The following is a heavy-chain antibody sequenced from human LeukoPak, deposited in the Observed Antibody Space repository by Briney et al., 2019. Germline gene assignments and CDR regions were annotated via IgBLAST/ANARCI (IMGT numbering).Heavy chain of an antibody. CDR3: ARGIDY. V-gene: IGHV4-39*07. CDR2: IYYSGST. CDR1: GGSISSSSYY. J-gene: IGHJ4*02. Sequence: SETLSLTCTVSGGSISSSSYYWGWIRQPPGKGLEWIGSIYYSGSTYYNPALKSRVTILVDTSKNQFSLQLNSVAPEDTAVYYCARGIDYWGQGTLVTVSS.